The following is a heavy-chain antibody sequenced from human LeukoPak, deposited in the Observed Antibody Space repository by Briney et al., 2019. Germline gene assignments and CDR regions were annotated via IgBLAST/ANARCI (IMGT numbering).Heavy chain of an antibody. CDR2: IKSKTDGGTT. Sequence: GGSLRLSCAASGCTFSNAWMSWVRQAPGKGLEWVGRIKSKTDGGTTDYAAPVKGRFTISRDDSKNTLYLQMNSLKTEDTAVYYCTTARIVGATYFDYWGQGTLVTVSS. V-gene: IGHV3-15*01. D-gene: IGHD1-26*01. CDR3: TTARIVGATYFDY. CDR1: GCTFSNAW. J-gene: IGHJ4*02.